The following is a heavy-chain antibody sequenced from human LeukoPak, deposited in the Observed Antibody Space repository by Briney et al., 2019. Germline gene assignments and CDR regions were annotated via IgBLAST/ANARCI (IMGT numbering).Heavy chain of an antibody. J-gene: IGHJ6*02. Sequence: PGRSLRLSYAASGFTFSSYAMHWVRQAPGKGLEWVAVISYDGSNKYYADSVKGRFTISSDNSKNTLYLQMNSLRAEDTAVYYCGSPCSTSCYEDTVVDVWGQGTTVTVSS. V-gene: IGHV3-30-3*01. CDR3: GSPCSTSCYEDTVVDV. CDR2: ISYDGSNK. CDR1: GFTFSSYA. D-gene: IGHD2-2*01.